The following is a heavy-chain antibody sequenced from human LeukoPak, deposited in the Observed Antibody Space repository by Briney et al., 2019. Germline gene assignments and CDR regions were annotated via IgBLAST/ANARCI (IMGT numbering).Heavy chain of an antibody. J-gene: IGHJ4*02. Sequence: PGGSLRLSCPSSGFTVSSNQMSWVRPAPRDGLEWVSVIYSGGSTYYADSVKGRFTISRDNTKNTLYLQMNSLRAEDTAVYYCAGEGSSKTFDYWGQGTLVSVSS. D-gene: IGHD6-13*01. CDR2: IYSGGST. CDR3: AGEGSSKTFDY. V-gene: IGHV3-53*01. CDR1: GFTVSSNQ.